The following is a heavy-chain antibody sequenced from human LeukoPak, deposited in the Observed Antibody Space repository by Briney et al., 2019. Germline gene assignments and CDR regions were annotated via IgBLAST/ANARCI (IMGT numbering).Heavy chain of an antibody. Sequence: PSETLSLTCTVSGGSISSYYWSWIRQPPGKGLEWIGYIYYSGSTNYNPSLKSRVTISVGTSKNQFSLKLSSVTAADTAVYYCAGHYYGSGTRADYWGQGTLVTVSS. CDR1: GGSISSYY. CDR3: AGHYYGSGTRADY. D-gene: IGHD3-10*01. CDR2: IYYSGST. V-gene: IGHV4-59*08. J-gene: IGHJ4*02.